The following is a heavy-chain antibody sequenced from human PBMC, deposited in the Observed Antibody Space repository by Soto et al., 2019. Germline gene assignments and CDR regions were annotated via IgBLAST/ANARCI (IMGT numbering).Heavy chain of an antibody. J-gene: IGHJ6*03. CDR2: IYYSGST. Sequence: QVQLQESGPGLVKPSETLSLTCTVSGGSISSYYWSWIRQPPGKGLEWIGYIYYSGSTNYNPPLNTRVSIAVDPSKKQFSLKRSSVTAADTAVYYCARSYRRYCSGGSCYSYYYYYMDVWGKGTTVTVSS. CDR3: ARSYRRYCSGGSCYSYYYYYMDV. D-gene: IGHD2-15*01. V-gene: IGHV4-59*01. CDR1: GGSISSYY.